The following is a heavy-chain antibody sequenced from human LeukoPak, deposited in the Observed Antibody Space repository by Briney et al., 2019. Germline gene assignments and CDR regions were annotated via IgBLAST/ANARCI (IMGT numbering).Heavy chain of an antibody. CDR3: SRASVSRSCDY. D-gene: IGHD6-13*01. CDR2: IKQDGSEK. Sequence: PGGSLRLPCAASGFTFSSYWMRWVRQAPGKGLEGVANIKQDGSEKYYLDSVKGRFTISRDNAKHSLYLQMKSLRAEDAAVYYCSRASVSRSCDYWGQGALVTVSS. V-gene: IGHV3-7*01. CDR1: GFTFSSYW. J-gene: IGHJ4*02.